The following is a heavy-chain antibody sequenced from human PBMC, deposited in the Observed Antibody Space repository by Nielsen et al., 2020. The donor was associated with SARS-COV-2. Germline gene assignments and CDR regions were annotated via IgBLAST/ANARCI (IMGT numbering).Heavy chain of an antibody. CDR2: IYYSGST. D-gene: IGHD3-22*01. V-gene: IGHV4-39*01. Sequence: SETLSLTCTVSGGSIGDSRYYWGWIRQPPGKGLEWIGSIYYSGSTYYNPSLKSRVTISVDTSKNQFSLKLSSVTAADTAVYYCARLPSFDSSGYYFNAFDIWGQGTMVTVSS. J-gene: IGHJ3*02. CDR3: ARLPSFDSSGYYFNAFDI. CDR1: GGSIGDSRYY.